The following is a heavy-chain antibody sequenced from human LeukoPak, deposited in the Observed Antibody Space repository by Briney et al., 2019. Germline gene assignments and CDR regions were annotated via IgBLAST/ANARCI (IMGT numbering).Heavy chain of an antibody. CDR3: ARKLYYYGTSPAGWFGP. V-gene: IGHV3-7*01. J-gene: IGHJ5*02. CDR2: IKQDGSDE. D-gene: IGHD3-22*01. Sequence: GGSLRLSCAVSGITFSSYTMTWVRQAPGKGLEWVATIKQDGSDEYYVDSVKGRFTISRDNAKNSLYLQMDGLRAEDTAVYHCARKLYYYGTSPAGWFGPWGQGTPVTVSS. CDR1: GITFSSYT.